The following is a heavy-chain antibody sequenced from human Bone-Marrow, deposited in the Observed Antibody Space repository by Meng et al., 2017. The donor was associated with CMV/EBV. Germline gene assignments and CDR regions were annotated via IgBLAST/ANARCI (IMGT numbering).Heavy chain of an antibody. CDR3: ARDFSAVLNYIDF. CDR1: GFTVSAYY. J-gene: IGHJ4*02. D-gene: IGHD2-15*01. Sequence: GGSLRLSCAVSGFTVSAYYMTWIRQAPWKWLEWVSHISSSGSIRHHADSVKGRFTISRDNAKNSLYLQMNSLRAEDTAVYYCARDFSAVLNYIDFWGQGTLVTVSS. V-gene: IGHV3-11*01. CDR2: ISSSGSIR.